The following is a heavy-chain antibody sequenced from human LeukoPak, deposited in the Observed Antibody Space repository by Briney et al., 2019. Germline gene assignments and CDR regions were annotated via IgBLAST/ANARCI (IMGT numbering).Heavy chain of an antibody. CDR1: GFIVKSNY. D-gene: IGHD4-23*01. Sequence: SGGSLRLSCAASGFIVKSNYMSWVRQVPGKGLEWVSVIYYGGSTYHADSVKGRFTISRDNSRNTVYLQMNSLRAEDTAVYYCATDSVHYGGNSGLDYWGQGTLVTVSS. CDR3: ATDSVHYGGNSGLDY. J-gene: IGHJ4*02. CDR2: IYYGGST. V-gene: IGHV3-66*01.